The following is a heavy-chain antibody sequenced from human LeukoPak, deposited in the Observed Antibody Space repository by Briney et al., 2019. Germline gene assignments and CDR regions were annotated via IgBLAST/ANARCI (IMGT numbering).Heavy chain of an antibody. Sequence: KPSETLSLTCAVYGGSFSGYYWSWIRQPPGKGLEWIGEINHSGSTNYNPSLKSRVTISVDTSKNQFSLNLSSVTAADTAVYYCARQPGIAVAGDYWGQGTLVTVSS. CDR2: INHSGST. V-gene: IGHV4-34*01. CDR3: ARQPGIAVAGDY. J-gene: IGHJ4*02. D-gene: IGHD6-19*01. CDR1: GGSFSGYY.